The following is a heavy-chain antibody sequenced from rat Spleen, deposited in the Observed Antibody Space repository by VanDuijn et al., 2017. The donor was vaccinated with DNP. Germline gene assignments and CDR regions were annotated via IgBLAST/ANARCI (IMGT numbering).Heavy chain of an antibody. CDR1: GFIFRNYW. CDR2: ITNTGDST. J-gene: IGHJ3*01. CDR3: ARSDSYGFPY. V-gene: IGHV5-31*01. Sequence: EVQLVESGGGPVQPGRSLKISCIASGFIFRNYWMTWIRQAPGKGLEWVASITNTGDSTYYSDSVKGRFSISRDNAKSTLYLQVNSLRSEDTATYYCARSDSYGFPYWGQGTLVTVSS. D-gene: IGHD1-2*01.